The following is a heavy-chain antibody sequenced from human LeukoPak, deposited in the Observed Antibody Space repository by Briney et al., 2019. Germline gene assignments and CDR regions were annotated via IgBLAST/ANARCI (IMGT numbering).Heavy chain of an antibody. V-gene: IGHV3-21*01. CDR3: ARDDIAAAGTDY. CDR2: ISSSSSYI. D-gene: IGHD6-13*01. Sequence: RTGGSLRLSCAASGFTFSSYSMNWVRQAPGKGLEWVSSISSSSSYIYYADSVKGRFTISRDNAKNSLYLQMNSLRAEDTAVYYCARDDIAAAGTDYWGQGTLVTVSS. J-gene: IGHJ4*02. CDR1: GFTFSSYS.